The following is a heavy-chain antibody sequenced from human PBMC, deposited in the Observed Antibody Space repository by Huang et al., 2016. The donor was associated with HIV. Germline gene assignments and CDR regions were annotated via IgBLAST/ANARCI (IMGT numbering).Heavy chain of an antibody. CDR3: ARNHDFWRGRMFAISYFDV. Sequence: QMRFQESGPGLVKPSGTLSLTCNVSGGSINTGRYYWGWIRQPPGKGLEWVGSLYYTGKIHYEPSLKGRRTRSADTSKNQFSLNLSSVTAADTAIYYCARNHDFWRGRMFAISYFDVWGRGTLVTVAS. V-gene: IGHV4-39*01. CDR2: LYYTGKI. J-gene: IGHJ2*01. D-gene: IGHD3-3*01. CDR1: GGSINTGRYY.